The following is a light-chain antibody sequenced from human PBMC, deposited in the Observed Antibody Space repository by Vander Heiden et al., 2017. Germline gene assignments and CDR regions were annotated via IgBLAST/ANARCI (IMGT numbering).Light chain of an antibody. Sequence: SSALTQDPAVSVALGQTVRITCQGDSLRSYYASWYQQKPGQAPVLVIYGKNNRPSGIPDRFSGSSSGNTASLTITGAQAEDEADYYCNSRDSSGNHLEMVFGGGTKLTVL. J-gene: IGLJ2*01. CDR1: SLRSYY. CDR2: GKN. CDR3: NSRDSSGNHLEMV. V-gene: IGLV3-19*01.